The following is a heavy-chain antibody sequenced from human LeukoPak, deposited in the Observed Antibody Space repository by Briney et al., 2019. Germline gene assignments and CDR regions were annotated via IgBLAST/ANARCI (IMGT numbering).Heavy chain of an antibody. Sequence: ASVKVSCKASGYTFTGYYMHWVRQAPGQGLEWMGWINTNTGNPTYAQGFTGRFVFSLDTSVSTAYLQISSLKAEDTAVYYCARDRAYCGGDCYSTQDFDYWGQGTLVTVSS. V-gene: IGHV7-4-1*02. CDR2: INTNTGNP. J-gene: IGHJ4*02. CDR1: GYTFTGYY. CDR3: ARDRAYCGGDCYSTQDFDY. D-gene: IGHD2-21*02.